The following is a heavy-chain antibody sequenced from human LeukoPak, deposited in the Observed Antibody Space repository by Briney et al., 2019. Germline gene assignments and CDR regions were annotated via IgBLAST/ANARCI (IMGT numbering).Heavy chain of an antibody. Sequence: ASVKVSCKASGYTFTDFTDYYIHWVRQAPGQGLEWMGWINPNSGVTYYAQKFNGRVTMTRDTSISTAYMGLSSLTSDDTVFYFCVRVSTGWYFDFWGQGTLVTVSS. D-gene: IGHD6-19*01. CDR2: INPNSGVT. J-gene: IGHJ4*02. V-gene: IGHV1-2*02. CDR1: GYTFTDFTDYY. CDR3: VRVSTGWYFDF.